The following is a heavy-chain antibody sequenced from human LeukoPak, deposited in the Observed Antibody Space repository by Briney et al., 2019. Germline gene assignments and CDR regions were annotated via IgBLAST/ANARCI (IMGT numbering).Heavy chain of an antibody. D-gene: IGHD3-10*01. CDR1: GFTFSNAW. CDR3: TTTPGRDY. V-gene: IGHV3-15*01. J-gene: IGHJ4*02. Sequence: GGSLRLSCAASGFTFSNAWMSWVRQAPGKGLEWVGRVKSKADGGTTDYAAPVKGRFTISRDDSQNTLYLQMDSLKTEDTAAYYCTTTPGRDYWGQGTLVTVSS. CDR2: VKSKADGGTT.